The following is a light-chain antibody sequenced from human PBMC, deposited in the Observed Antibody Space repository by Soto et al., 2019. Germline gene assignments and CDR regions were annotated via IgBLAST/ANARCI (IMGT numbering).Light chain of an antibody. J-gene: IGKJ4*01. Sequence: EIMMTQPPSTLSVSPGERATLSCRASPSVSTNLAWYQQKPGQPPRLLVYGASTRATGTPARFSGTGSGTEFTLTISSLQPDDFALYYCQQFNIWPLTFGGGTKVEIK. CDR2: GAS. CDR3: QQFNIWPLT. CDR1: PSVSTN. V-gene: IGKV3-15*01.